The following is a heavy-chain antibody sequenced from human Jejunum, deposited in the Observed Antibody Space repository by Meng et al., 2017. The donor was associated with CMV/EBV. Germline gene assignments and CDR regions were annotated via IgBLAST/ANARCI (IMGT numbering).Heavy chain of an antibody. Sequence: QVQLVQSGAEVKTPGASVKVSCKASGYTFTSYDINWVRQGTGQGLEWMGWMNPNRGTTGYAQKFQGRVTMTRNISKSTAYMDLSSLRSEDTAVYYCATGVADFEYWGQGTLVTVSS. J-gene: IGHJ4*02. CDR1: GYTFTSYD. CDR2: MNPNRGTT. D-gene: IGHD6-19*01. V-gene: IGHV1-8*01. CDR3: ATGVADFEY.